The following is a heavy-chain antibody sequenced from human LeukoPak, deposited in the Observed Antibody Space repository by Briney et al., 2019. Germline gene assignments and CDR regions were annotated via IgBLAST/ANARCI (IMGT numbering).Heavy chain of an antibody. CDR2: ISSSSSYI. J-gene: IGHJ6*04. Sequence: PGRSLRLSCAASGFTFSSYSMNWVRQAPGKGLEWVSSISSSSSYIYYADSVKGRFTISRDNAKNSLYLQMNSLRAEDTAVYYCARDLVVVPAAMSYYYGMDVWGKGTTVTVSS. V-gene: IGHV3-21*01. CDR3: ARDLVVVPAAMSYYYGMDV. D-gene: IGHD2-2*01. CDR1: GFTFSSYS.